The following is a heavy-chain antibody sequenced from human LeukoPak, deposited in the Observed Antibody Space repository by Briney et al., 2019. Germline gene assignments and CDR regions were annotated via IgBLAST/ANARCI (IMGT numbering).Heavy chain of an antibody. J-gene: IGHJ4*01. Sequence: SETLSLTCAVSGYSISSSYYWGWIRQPPGQGLEWIGTVSHSGTTFYNSSLQTRVTISLDTSRNRFSLSLTSVTAADTAIYYCASFFGVIDDPLDYWGHGTLVTVSA. CDR3: ASFFGVIDDPLDY. V-gene: IGHV4-38-2*01. D-gene: IGHD3-3*01. CDR2: VSHSGTT. CDR1: GYSISSSYY.